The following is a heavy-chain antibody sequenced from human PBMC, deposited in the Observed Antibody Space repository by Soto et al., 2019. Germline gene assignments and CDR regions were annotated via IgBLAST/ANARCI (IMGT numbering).Heavy chain of an antibody. CDR2: ISAAGDP. V-gene: IGHV3-13*05. CDR1: GFTFRNYD. CDR3: ARTDRDLYGLDV. Sequence: EVQLVESGGGLVQPGGSLRLSCEASGFTFRNYDMHWVRQGTGKGLEWVSGISAAGDPDYADSVEGRFTISRENAQTSFFLQMNSLRVGDTAVYYCARTDRDLYGLDVWGQGTTVIVSS. J-gene: IGHJ6*02.